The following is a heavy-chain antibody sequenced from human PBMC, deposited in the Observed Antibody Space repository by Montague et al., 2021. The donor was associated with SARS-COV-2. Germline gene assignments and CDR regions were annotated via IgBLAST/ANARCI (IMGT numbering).Heavy chain of an antibody. CDR3: ARSYYDILTAYYTPFDY. D-gene: IGHD3-9*01. Sequence: VKPTQTLTLTCTFSGFSLSTSGMRASWIRQPPGKALEWLARIDWDDDKFYSISLKTRLTISKDTSKNQVVLTMTNMDPVDTATYYCARSYYDILTAYYTPFDYWGQGTLVTVSS. CDR1: GFSLSTSGMR. CDR2: IDWDDDK. V-gene: IGHV2-70*04. J-gene: IGHJ4*02.